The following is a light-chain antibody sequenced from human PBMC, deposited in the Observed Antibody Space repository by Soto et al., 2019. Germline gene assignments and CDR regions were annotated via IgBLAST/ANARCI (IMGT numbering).Light chain of an antibody. Sequence: EIVLTQYPGTLSLSPGERATLSCRASQSVSSSYLAWYQQKPGQATRLLIYGASSRATGIPGRFSCSGSGKNFTYTISRLEPEDFAVYYCQQYGSSRGTFGQGTKVEIK. V-gene: IGKV3-20*01. CDR3: QQYGSSRGT. J-gene: IGKJ1*01. CDR1: QSVSSSY. CDR2: GAS.